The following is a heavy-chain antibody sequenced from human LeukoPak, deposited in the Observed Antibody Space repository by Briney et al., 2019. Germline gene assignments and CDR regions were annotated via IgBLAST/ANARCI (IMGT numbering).Heavy chain of an antibody. J-gene: IGHJ4*02. D-gene: IGHD5-12*01. V-gene: IGHV4-59*01. CDR2: IYYNGYT. CDR1: GGSISSYY. CDR3: VRHSGNAPFDY. Sequence: PSETLSLTCTVSGGSISSYYWSWIRQPPGKGLEWVGFIYYNGYTSYNPSLKSRVTLSIDTSKNQFSLKITSIPPADTAVYYCVRHSGNAPFDYWGQGTLVTVSS.